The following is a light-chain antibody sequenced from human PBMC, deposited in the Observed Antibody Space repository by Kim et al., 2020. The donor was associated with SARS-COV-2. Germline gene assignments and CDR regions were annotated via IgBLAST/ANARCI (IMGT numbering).Light chain of an antibody. CDR3: QSYDSSLSGWV. J-gene: IGLJ3*02. Sequence: QPVLTQPPSVSGAPGQRVTISCTGSSSNIGAGYDVHWYQQLPGTAPKLLIYGNSNRPSGVPDRFSGSKSGTSPSLAITGLQAEDEADYYCQSYDSSLSGWVFGGGTQLPVL. CDR2: GNS. CDR1: SSNIGAGYD. V-gene: IGLV1-40*01.